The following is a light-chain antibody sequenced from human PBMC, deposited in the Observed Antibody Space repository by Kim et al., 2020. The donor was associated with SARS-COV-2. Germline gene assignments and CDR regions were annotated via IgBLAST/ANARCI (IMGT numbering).Light chain of an antibody. J-gene: IGLJ2*01. CDR1: DIGSKS. Sequence: SYELTQPPSVSVAPGKTARITCGGDDIGSKSVHWYQQKPGQAPVLVIYLENDRPSGIPERFSGSASGNTATLTVSGVEAGDEADYFCQVWDSATDHVVFG. CDR2: LEN. CDR3: QVWDSATDHVV. V-gene: IGLV3-21*04.